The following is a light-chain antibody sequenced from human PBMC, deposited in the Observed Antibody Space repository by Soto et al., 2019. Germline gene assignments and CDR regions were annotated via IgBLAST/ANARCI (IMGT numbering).Light chain of an antibody. CDR1: QSVSTS. J-gene: IGKJ1*01. Sequence: IVLTQSPVTLALSPGESAVLSCRASQSVSTSLAWYQHKPGQAPRLFIYDATKRAPGIPARITGSGSGTEFTLSISSLELMDITGYYHPVREFWVFVGQASNVEIK. CDR2: DAT. V-gene: IGKV3-11*01. CDR3: PVREFWVF.